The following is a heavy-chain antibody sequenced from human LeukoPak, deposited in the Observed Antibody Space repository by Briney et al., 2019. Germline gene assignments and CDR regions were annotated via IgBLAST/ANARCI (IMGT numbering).Heavy chain of an antibody. Sequence: GGSLRLSCAASGFTFDDYAMHWVRQAPGKGLEWVSGISWNSGSIGYADSVKGRFTISRDNAKNSLYLQMNSLRAEDTALYYCARKIGDWGQGTLVTVSS. D-gene: IGHD3-22*01. CDR1: GFTFDDYA. CDR2: ISWNSGSI. CDR3: ARKIGD. V-gene: IGHV3-9*01. J-gene: IGHJ4*02.